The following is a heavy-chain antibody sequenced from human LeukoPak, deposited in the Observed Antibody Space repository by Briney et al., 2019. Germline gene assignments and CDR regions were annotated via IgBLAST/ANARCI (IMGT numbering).Heavy chain of an antibody. CDR2: MNPNSGNT. V-gene: IGHV1-8*01. CDR3: ARASTGSYWGGNWFDP. CDR1: GYTFTSYD. D-gene: IGHD1-26*01. Sequence: ASVKVSCKASGYTFTSYDINWVRQATGQGLEWMGWMNPNSGNTGYAQKFQGRVTMTRNTSISTAYMELSSLRSEDTAVYYCARASTGSYWGGNWFDPWGQGTLVTVSS. J-gene: IGHJ5*02.